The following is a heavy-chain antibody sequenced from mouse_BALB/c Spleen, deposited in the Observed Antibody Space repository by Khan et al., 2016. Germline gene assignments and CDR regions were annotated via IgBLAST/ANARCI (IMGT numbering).Heavy chain of an antibody. CDR1: GFNIKDTY. Sequence: VQLKQSGAELVKPGASVKLSCTASGFNIKDTYMHWVKQRPEQGLEWIGRIDPANGITKYDPKFQAKATITADTSSNTAYLHLSSLTSEDTAVYYCPKYLWSYAMDYWGQGTSVTVSS. CDR2: IDPANGIT. J-gene: IGHJ4*01. CDR3: PKYLWSYAMDY. V-gene: IGHV14-3*02. D-gene: IGHD1-1*02.